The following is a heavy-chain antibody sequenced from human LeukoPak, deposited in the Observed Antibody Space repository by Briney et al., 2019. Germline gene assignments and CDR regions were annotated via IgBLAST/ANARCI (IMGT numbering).Heavy chain of an antibody. CDR2: FDPEDGET. D-gene: IGHD1-1*01. J-gene: IGHJ4*02. CDR3: AANSPSNWKARDY. V-gene: IGHV1-24*01. Sequence: GASVKVSCKVSGYTLTALSMHWVRQAPGKGLEWMGGFDPEDGETIYAQKFQGRVTMTEDTSTHTAYMELSSLRSEDTAVYYCAANSPSNWKARDYWGQGTLVTVSS. CDR1: GYTLTALS.